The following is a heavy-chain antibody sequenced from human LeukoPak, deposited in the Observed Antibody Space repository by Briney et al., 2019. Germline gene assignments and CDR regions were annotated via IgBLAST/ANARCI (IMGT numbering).Heavy chain of an antibody. CDR1: GGSISSYY. CDR2: IYYSGST. J-gene: IGHJ4*02. CDR3: ARARRYYDSSGYSI. V-gene: IGHV4-59*12. D-gene: IGHD3-22*01. Sequence: MPSETLSLTCTVSGGSISSYYWSWIRQPPGKGLEWIGYIYYSGSTNYNPSLKSRVTISVDTSKNQFSLKLSSVTAADTAVYYCARARRYYDSSGYSIWGQGTLVTVSS.